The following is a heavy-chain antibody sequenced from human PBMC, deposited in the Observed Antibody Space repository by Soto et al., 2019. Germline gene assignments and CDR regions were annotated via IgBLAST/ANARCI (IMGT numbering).Heavy chain of an antibody. CDR3: AGLYVNRWVDGFDF. Sequence: ASVKVSLNDSGHAFTAYYLHWVLQAPGQVLEWMGWIHPGSCGKKHAKEFHGRLTMTRDAYISTAYMELSTLRSDDTAKYYCAGLYVNRWVDGFDFWGQGTMVTVS. CDR1: GHAFTAYY. J-gene: IGHJ3*01. CDR2: IHPGSCGK. D-gene: IGHD2-8*01. V-gene: IGHV1-2*02.